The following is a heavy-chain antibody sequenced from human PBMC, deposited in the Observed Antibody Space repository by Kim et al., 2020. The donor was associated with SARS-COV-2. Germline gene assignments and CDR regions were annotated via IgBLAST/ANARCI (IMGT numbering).Heavy chain of an antibody. D-gene: IGHD2-15*01. V-gene: IGHV3-48*03. CDR3: AREVGYCSGGSCYSGTDY. Sequence: KGRFTISRDNAKNSLYLQMNSLRAEDTAVYYCAREVGYCSGGSCYSGTDYWGQGTLVTVSS. J-gene: IGHJ4*02.